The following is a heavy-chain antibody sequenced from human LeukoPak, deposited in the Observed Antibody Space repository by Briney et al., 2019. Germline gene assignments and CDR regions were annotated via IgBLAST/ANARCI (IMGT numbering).Heavy chain of an antibody. CDR2: FDPEDGET. J-gene: IGHJ5*02. CDR1: GYTLTELS. Sequence: ASVKVSCKVSGYTLTELSMHWVRQAPGEGLEWMGGFDPEDGETIYAQKFQGRVTMTEDTSTDTAYMELSSLRSEDTAVYYCARSLRMDNWFDPWGHGTLVTVSS. V-gene: IGHV1-24*01. CDR3: ARSLRMDNWFDP. D-gene: IGHD2-2*03.